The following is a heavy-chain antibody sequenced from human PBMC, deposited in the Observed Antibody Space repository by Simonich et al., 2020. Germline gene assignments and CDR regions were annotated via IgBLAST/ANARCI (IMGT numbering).Heavy chain of an antibody. CDR3: ARHAGFAFDI. V-gene: IGHV4-39*01. CDR2: IYYSWVT. Sequence: QLQLQESGPGLVKPSETLSLTCTVSGGSISSSGYYWGWIRQPPGKGLEWIGSIYYSWVTYYNPSLKSRVTISVDTSKNQFSLKLGSVTAADTAVYYCARHAGFAFDIWGQGTMVTVSS. CDR1: GGSISSSGYY. D-gene: IGHD6-13*01. J-gene: IGHJ3*02.